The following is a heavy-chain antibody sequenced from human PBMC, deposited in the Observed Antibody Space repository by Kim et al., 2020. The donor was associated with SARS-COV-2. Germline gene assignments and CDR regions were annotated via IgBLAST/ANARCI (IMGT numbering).Heavy chain of an antibody. D-gene: IGHD1-7*01. CDR3: ARGGGYNWNYGPDY. V-gene: IGHV3-21*01. Sequence: GGSLRLSCAASGFTFSSYSMNWVRQAPGKGLEWVSSISSSSSYIYYADSVKGRFTISRDNAKNSLYLQMNSLRAEDTAVYYCARGGGYNWNYGPDYWGQGTLVTVSS. CDR1: GFTFSSYS. CDR2: ISSSSSYI. J-gene: IGHJ4*02.